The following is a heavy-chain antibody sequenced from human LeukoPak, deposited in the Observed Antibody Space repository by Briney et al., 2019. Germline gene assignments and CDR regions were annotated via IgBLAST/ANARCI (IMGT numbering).Heavy chain of an antibody. CDR3: ASSAPLYYYMDV. Sequence: SETLSLTCAVYGGSLSGYYWSWIRQPPGKGLEWIGEINHSGSTNYNPSLKSRVTISVDTSKNQFSLELSSVTAADTAVYYCASSAPLYYYMDVWGKGTTVTVSS. CDR2: INHSGST. V-gene: IGHV4-34*01. CDR1: GGSLSGYY. J-gene: IGHJ6*03.